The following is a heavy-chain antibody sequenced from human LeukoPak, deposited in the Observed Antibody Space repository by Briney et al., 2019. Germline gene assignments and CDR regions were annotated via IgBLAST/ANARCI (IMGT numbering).Heavy chain of an antibody. V-gene: IGHV4-59*11. J-gene: IGHJ2*01. CDR3: ARGGVWYFDL. CDR1: GGSISFHY. Sequence: PSETLPLTCTVSGGSISFHYWSWIRQPPGKGLEWIGYIHLSGSTYYDPSLRSRVTISGDTSKNQFSLRLNSVTAADTAVYYCARGGVWYFDLWGRGTLVTVSS. CDR2: IHLSGST. D-gene: IGHD3-16*01.